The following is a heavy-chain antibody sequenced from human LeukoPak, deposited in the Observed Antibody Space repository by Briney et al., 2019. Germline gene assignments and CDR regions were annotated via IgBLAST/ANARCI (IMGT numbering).Heavy chain of an antibody. J-gene: IGHJ4*02. D-gene: IGHD3-22*01. CDR1: GFTFSSSE. CDR3: ARGYYDSSGYYLIDY. V-gene: IGHV3-48*03. Sequence: GGSLRLSCAASGFTFSSSEMNWVRQAPGKGLEWVSYISSSGGTISYADSVKGRFTISRDNAKNTLYLQMNSLRAEDTAVYYCARGYYDSSGYYLIDYWGRGTLVTVSS. CDR2: ISSSGGTI.